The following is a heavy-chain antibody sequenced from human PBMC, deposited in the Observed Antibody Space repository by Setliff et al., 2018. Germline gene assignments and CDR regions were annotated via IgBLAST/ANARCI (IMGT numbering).Heavy chain of an antibody. J-gene: IGHJ5*02. CDR3: ARDKPIIVGAPMDWFDP. V-gene: IGHV4-38-2*02. CDR2: IYHSGST. D-gene: IGHD1-26*01. Sequence: SETLSLTCTVSGYSISSGYYWGWIRQPPGKGLEWIGSIYHSGSTYYNPSLKSRVTISVDTSKNQFSLKLSSVTAADTAVYYCARDKPIIVGAPMDWFDPWGQGTRVTV. CDR1: GYSISSGYY.